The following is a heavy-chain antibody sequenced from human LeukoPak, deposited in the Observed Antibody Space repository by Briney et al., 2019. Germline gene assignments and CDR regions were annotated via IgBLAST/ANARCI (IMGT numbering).Heavy chain of an antibody. D-gene: IGHD1-26*01. CDR3: ARVIYRGRSFDY. Sequence: PSETLSLTCAVYGGSFSGYYWSWIRQPPGKGLEWIGEINHSGSTNYNPSLKSRVTTSVDTSKNQFSLKLSSVTAADTAVYYCARVIYRGRSFDYWGRGTLVTVSS. V-gene: IGHV4-34*01. J-gene: IGHJ4*02. CDR1: GGSFSGYY. CDR2: INHSGST.